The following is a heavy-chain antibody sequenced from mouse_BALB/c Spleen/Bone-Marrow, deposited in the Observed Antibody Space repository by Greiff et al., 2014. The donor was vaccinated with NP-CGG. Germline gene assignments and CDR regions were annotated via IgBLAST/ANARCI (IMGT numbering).Heavy chain of an antibody. D-gene: IGHD1-1*01. CDR1: GYTFTSYV. CDR3: ARGGYYGTSLYWYFDV. CDR2: INPYNDGT. Sequence: VQLQQSGPELVKPGASVKMSCKASGYTFTSYVIHWVKQKPGQGLEWIGYINPYNDGTKYNEKFKGEATLTSDKSSSTAYMELSSLTSEDSAVYYCARGGYYGTSLYWYFDVWGAGTTVTVSS. J-gene: IGHJ1*01. V-gene: IGHV1-14*01.